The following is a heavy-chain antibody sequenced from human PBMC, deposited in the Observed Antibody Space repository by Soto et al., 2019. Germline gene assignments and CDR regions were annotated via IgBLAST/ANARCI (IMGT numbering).Heavy chain of an antibody. J-gene: IGHJ6*02. CDR2: INPNGGST. D-gene: IGHD4-17*01. CDR1: VYTFTNYH. Sequence: ASVKVSCKASVYTFTNYHMHWVRQAPGQGLAWMGIINPNGGSTNYPQKFQGRVTMTSDTSPSTVDIEPSSLTSEDTAVHNCARVKGYDYGEECMGIDVWGQGTMVTVSS. CDR3: ARVKGYDYGEECMGIDV. V-gene: IGHV1-46*01.